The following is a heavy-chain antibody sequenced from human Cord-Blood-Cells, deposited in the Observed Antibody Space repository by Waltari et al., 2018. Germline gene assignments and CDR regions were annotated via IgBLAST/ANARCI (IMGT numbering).Heavy chain of an antibody. D-gene: IGHD1-26*01. CDR1: GFTFSSYG. J-gene: IGHJ4*02. CDR2: ISYDGSNK. V-gene: IGHV3-30*18. CDR3: AKLWFSGNFDY. Sequence: QVQLVESGGGVVHPGRSLRLPCAASGFTFSSYGLPWVRQAPGKGVEWVAVISYDGSNKFYADSVKGRFTISRDNSKNTLYLQMNSLRAEDTAVYYCAKLWFSGNFDYWGQGTLVTVSS.